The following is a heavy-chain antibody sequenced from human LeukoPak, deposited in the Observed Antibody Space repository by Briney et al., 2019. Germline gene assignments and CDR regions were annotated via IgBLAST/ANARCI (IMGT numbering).Heavy chain of an antibody. D-gene: IGHD6-13*01. CDR2: MNPNSGNT. J-gene: IGHJ6*02. CDR1: GYTFTSYD. V-gene: IGHV1-8*01. Sequence: ASVKVSCKASGYTFTSYDINWVRQATGQGLEWMGWMNPNSGNTGYAQKFQGRVTMTRNTSISTAYMELSSLRSEDTAVYYCAGQSIAAAGAYGMDVWGQGTTVTVSS. CDR3: AGQSIAAAGAYGMDV.